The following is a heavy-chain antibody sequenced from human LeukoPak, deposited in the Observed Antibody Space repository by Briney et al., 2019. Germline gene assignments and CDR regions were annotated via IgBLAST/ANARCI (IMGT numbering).Heavy chain of an antibody. D-gene: IGHD6-13*01. CDR1: GFTFSDYY. J-gene: IGHJ4*02. CDR2: ISSSSSYT. CDR3: ARDTARSQLVVDY. Sequence: PGGSLRLSCAASGFTFSDYYMSWIRQAPGKGLEWVSYISSSSSYTYYADSVKGRFTISRDNAKNSLSLQMNSLRAEDTAVYYCARDTARSQLVVDYWGQGTLVTVSS. V-gene: IGHV3-11*05.